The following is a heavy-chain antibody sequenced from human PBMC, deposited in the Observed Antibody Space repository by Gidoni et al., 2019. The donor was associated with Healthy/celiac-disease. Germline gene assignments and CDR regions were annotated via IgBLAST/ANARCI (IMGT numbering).Heavy chain of an antibody. CDR2: INPSGGST. D-gene: IGHD5-12*01. J-gene: IGHJ3*02. Sequence: QVQLVQSGAEVKKPGASVKLSCQASGYTFTSYYMHWVRQAPGQGLEWMGIINPSGGSTSYAQNFQGRVTMTRDTSTSTVYMELSSLRSEDTAVYYCAREKQDGFDAFDIWGQGTMVTVSS. CDR3: AREKQDGFDAFDI. V-gene: IGHV1-46*01. CDR1: GYTFTSYY.